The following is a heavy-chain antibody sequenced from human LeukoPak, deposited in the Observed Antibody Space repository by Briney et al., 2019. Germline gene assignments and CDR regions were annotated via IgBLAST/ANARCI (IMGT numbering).Heavy chain of an antibody. V-gene: IGHV4-38-2*02. CDR1: GYSISSGYY. D-gene: IGHD3-9*01. CDR3: AREVLRYFDWPLDY. CDR2: IYHSGST. J-gene: IGHJ4*02. Sequence: SETLSLTCAVSGYSISSGYYWGWIRQPPGKGLEWIGSIYHSGSTYYNPFLKSRVTISVDTSKNQFSLKLSSVTAADTAVYYCAREVLRYFDWPLDYWGQGTLVTVSS.